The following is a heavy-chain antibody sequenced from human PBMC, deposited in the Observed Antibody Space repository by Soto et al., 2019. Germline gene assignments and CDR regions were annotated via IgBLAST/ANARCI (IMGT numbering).Heavy chain of an antibody. CDR2: ISYDGSNK. J-gene: IGHJ4*02. V-gene: IGHV3-30-3*01. CDR1: GFTFSSYA. D-gene: IGHD4-17*01. Sequence: GGSLRLPCAASGFTFSSYAMHWVRQAPGKGLEWVAVISYDGSNKYYADSVKGRFTISRDNSKNTLYLQMNSLRAEDTAVYYCARPPSTVTTTFDYWGQGTLVTV. CDR3: ARPPSTVTTTFDY.